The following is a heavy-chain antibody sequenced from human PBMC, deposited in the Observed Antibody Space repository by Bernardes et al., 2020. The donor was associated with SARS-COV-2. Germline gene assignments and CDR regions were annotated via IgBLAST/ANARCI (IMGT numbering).Heavy chain of an antibody. D-gene: IGHD2-8*01. CDR2: IYWDDDM. J-gene: IGHJ4*02. CDR1: GISPTTTGVG. V-gene: IGHV2-5*02. CDR3: AHRKVSVIFDY. Sequence: SGTTLVKPTQTLTLTGTFSGISPTTTGVGVGWIRQPPGKALEWLALIYWDDDMRYNPSLRSRLTITKDTSRNQVVLTLTNMGSADTGTYFCAHRKVSVIFDYWGQGTLVTVSS.